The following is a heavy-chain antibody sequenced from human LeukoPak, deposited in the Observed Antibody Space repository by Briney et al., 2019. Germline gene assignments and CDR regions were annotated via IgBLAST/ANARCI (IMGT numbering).Heavy chain of an antibody. CDR2: INHSGST. D-gene: IGHD2-2*02. CDR3: ARGYWSSTSCYTAPLDP. CDR1: GGSFSGYY. J-gene: IGHJ5*02. V-gene: IGHV4-34*01. Sequence: KASETLSLTCAVYGGSFSGYYWSWIRQPPGKGLEWIGEINHSGSTNYNPSLKSRVTISVDTSKNQFSLKLSSVTAADPAVYYCARGYWSSTSCYTAPLDPWGQGTLVTVSS.